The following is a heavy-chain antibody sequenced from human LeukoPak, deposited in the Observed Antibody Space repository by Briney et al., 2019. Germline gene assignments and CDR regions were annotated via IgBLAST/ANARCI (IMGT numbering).Heavy chain of an antibody. CDR1: GYTFTSYY. CDR3: ATDPGIAAADGY. Sequence: ASVKVSCKASGYTFTSYYMHWVRQAPGQGLEWMGIINPSGGSTSYAQKFQGRVTMTRDTSTSTVYMELSSLRSEDTAVYYCATDPGIAAADGYWGQGTLVTVSS. CDR2: INPSGGST. J-gene: IGHJ4*02. V-gene: IGHV1-46*01. D-gene: IGHD6-13*01.